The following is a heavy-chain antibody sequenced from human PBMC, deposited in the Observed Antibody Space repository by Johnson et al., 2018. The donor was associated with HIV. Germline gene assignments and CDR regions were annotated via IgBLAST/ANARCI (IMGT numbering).Heavy chain of an antibody. CDR1: GIIFSSYG. J-gene: IGHJ3*02. CDR3: ARYSSGWYGAFDI. Sequence: QVKLVESGGGVVQPGRSLRLSCAASGIIFSSYGMHWVRQAPGKGLEWVAVIWYDGSNKYYADSVKGRFTISRDNSKNTLYLQMNSLRAEDTAVYYCARYSSGWYGAFDIWGQGTMVTVSS. CDR2: IWYDGSNK. V-gene: IGHV3-33*01. D-gene: IGHD6-19*01.